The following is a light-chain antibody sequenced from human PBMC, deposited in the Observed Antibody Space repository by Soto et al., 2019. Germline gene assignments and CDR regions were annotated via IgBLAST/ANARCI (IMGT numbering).Light chain of an antibody. Sequence: DLQISQSPSSLSASVGDRVTITCRASQSIAGYLNWYQRKSGKAPKLLIYDVSTLQSGVPSRYSGSESGTDFTLTISSLQPEDFATYYCQQSYITPLTFGPGTKVDL. J-gene: IGKJ3*01. CDR3: QQSYITPLT. V-gene: IGKV1-39*01. CDR2: DVS. CDR1: QSIAGY.